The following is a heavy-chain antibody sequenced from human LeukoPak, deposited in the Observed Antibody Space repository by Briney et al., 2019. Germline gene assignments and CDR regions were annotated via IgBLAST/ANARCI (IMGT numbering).Heavy chain of an antibody. CDR2: IRPDGDRT. D-gene: IGHD6-19*01. J-gene: IGHJ4*02. V-gene: IGHV3-23*01. Sequence: RLGGSLRLSCAASRFNFSTYAITWVRQGPGNGLDWVSAIRPDGDRTYYANSVRGRFTISRDNSKDTVYLQINGLRVEDTAVYYCTREQSGTRGWYTVDYWGQGTLVTVSS. CDR1: RFNFSTYA. CDR3: TREQSGTRGWYTVDY.